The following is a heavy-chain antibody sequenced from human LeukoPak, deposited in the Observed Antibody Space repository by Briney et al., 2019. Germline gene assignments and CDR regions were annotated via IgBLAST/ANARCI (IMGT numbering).Heavy chain of an antibody. D-gene: IGHD5-24*01. V-gene: IGHV3-30*02. CDR3: AKEVVEMATILGGQTIDN. Sequence: PGGSLRLSCAASGFTFSSYGMHWVRQAPGKGLEWVAFIRYDGSNKYYADSVKGRFTISRDNSKNTLYLQMNSLRAEDTAVYYCAKEVVEMATILGGQTIDNWGQGTLVTVSS. CDR2: IRYDGSNK. J-gene: IGHJ4*02. CDR1: GFTFSSYG.